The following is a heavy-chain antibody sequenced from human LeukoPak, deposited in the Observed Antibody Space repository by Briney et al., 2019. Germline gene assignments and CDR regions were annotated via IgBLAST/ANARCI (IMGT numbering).Heavy chain of an antibody. D-gene: IGHD5-18*01. CDR1: GFTFSSYV. J-gene: IGHJ4*02. V-gene: IGHV3-23*01. CDR2: ISNSGGST. Sequence: GGSLRLSCAASGFTFSSYVMSWVRQAPGKGLEWVSSISNSGGSTYYADSVKGRFTISRDNAKNSLYLQMNSLRAEDTAVYYCARDISTAMDPQYFDYWGQGTLVTVSS. CDR3: ARDISTAMDPQYFDY.